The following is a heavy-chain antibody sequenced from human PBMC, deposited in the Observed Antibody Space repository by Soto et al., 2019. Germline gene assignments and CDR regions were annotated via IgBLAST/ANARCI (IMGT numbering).Heavy chain of an antibody. CDR3: ARHNWNYARYYYGMDV. J-gene: IGHJ6*02. CDR2: IIPIFGTA. CDR1: GGTFSSYA. V-gene: IGHV1-69*01. Sequence: QVQLVQSGAEAKKPGSSVKVSCKASGGTFSSYAISWVRQAPGQGLEWMGGIIPIFGTANYAQKFQGRVTITADEATSTAYMELSSLRSEDTAVYYCARHNWNYARYYYGMDVWGQGTTVTVSS. D-gene: IGHD1-7*01.